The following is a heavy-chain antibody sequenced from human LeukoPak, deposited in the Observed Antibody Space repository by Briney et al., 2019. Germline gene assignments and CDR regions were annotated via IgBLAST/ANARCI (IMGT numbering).Heavy chain of an antibody. Sequence: GGSLRLSCAASGFTFSSYWMSWVRQAPGKGLEWVSAISGSGGSTYYADSVKGRFTISRDNSKNTLYLQMNSLRAEDTAVYYCAKDRELLSLGDYWGQGTLVTVSS. V-gene: IGHV3-23*01. D-gene: IGHD1-26*01. CDR1: GFTFSSYW. J-gene: IGHJ4*02. CDR3: AKDRELLSLGDY. CDR2: ISGSGGST.